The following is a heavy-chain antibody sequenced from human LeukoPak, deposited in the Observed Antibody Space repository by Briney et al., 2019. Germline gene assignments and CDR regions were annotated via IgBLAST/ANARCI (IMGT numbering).Heavy chain of an antibody. Sequence: SETLSLTCAVYGGSFSGYYWSWIRQPPGKGLEWIGEINHSGSTNYNPSLKSRVTISVDTSKNQFSLKLSSVTAADTAKYYCARRRLIVGADISGDAFDIWGQGTMVTVSS. J-gene: IGHJ3*02. CDR3: ARRRLIVGADISGDAFDI. CDR2: INHSGST. V-gene: IGHV4-34*01. D-gene: IGHD1-26*01. CDR1: GGSFSGYY.